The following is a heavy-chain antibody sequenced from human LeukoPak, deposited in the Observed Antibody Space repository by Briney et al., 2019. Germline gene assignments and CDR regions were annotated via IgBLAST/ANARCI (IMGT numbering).Heavy chain of an antibody. CDR1: GFTVSNNY. V-gene: IGHV3-66*04. D-gene: IGHD3-9*01. Sequence: GGSLRLSCAVSGFTVSNNYMSWVRQGPGKGLEWVSVMYSGGTTVYADSVKGRLTISRDKSRNTVYLQMNSLRVEDTAVYYCARLDLVSGYDYWGQGTLVTVSS. CDR2: MYSGGTT. J-gene: IGHJ4*02. CDR3: ARLDLVSGYDY.